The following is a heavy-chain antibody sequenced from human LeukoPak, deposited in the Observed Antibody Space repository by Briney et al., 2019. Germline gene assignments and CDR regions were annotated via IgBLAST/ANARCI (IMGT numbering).Heavy chain of an antibody. D-gene: IGHD3-3*01. V-gene: IGHV3-21*01. CDR3: ARMNRNSITIFGVVQLDY. CDR1: GFTFSSYS. CDR2: ISSSSSYI. Sequence: GGSLRLPCAASGFTFSSYSMNWVRQAPGKGLEWVSSISSSSSYIYYADSVKGRFTISRDNAKNSLYLQMNSLRAEDTAVYYCARMNRNSITIFGVVQLDYWGQGTLVTVSS. J-gene: IGHJ4*02.